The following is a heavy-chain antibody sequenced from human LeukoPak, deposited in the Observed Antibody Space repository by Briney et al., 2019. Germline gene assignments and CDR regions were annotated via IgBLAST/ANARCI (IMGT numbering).Heavy chain of an antibody. Sequence: PGGSLRLSCAASGFTFSSYAMSRVRQAPGKGLEWVSAISGSGGSTYYADSVKGRFTISRDNSKNTLYLQMNSLRAEDTAVYYCAKEKPLWFGELLSKNDYFDYWGQGTLVTVSS. CDR3: AKEKPLWFGELLSKNDYFDY. D-gene: IGHD3-10*01. CDR2: ISGSGGST. J-gene: IGHJ4*02. V-gene: IGHV3-23*01. CDR1: GFTFSSYA.